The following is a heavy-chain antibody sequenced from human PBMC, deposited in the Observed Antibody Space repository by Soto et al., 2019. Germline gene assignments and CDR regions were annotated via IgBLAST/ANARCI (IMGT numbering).Heavy chain of an antibody. CDR3: ARGAAVAGRAHWGYYYYGMDV. CDR2: IYTSWST. D-gene: IGHD6-19*01. CDR1: GGSISSYY. V-gene: IGHV4-4*07. Sequence: QVQLQESGPGLVKPSETLSLTCTVSGGSISSYYWSWIRQPAGKGLEWIGRIYTSWSTNYNPSLKSRATMSVDTSKNQFSLKLSSVTAADTAVYYCARGAAVAGRAHWGYYYYGMDVWGQGTTVTVSS. J-gene: IGHJ6*02.